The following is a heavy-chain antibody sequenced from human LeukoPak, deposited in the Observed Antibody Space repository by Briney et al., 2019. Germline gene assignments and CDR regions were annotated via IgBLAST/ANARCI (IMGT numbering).Heavy chain of an antibody. Sequence: GGSLRLSCSASGFTFSSSAMYWVRQAPGKGLEYVSAISSNGGSTYYADSVKGRFTISRDNSKSTLYLQMSSLRAEDTAVYYCVKYSGFDYFFDFWGQGTLVTVSS. D-gene: IGHD5-12*01. CDR1: GFTFSSSA. CDR3: VKYSGFDYFFDF. V-gene: IGHV3-64D*06. J-gene: IGHJ4*02. CDR2: ISSNGGST.